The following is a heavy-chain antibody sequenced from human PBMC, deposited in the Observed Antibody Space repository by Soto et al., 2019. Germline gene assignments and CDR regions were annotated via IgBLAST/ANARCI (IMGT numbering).Heavy chain of an antibody. Sequence: EVQLSESGGGLVQPGGSLRLSCGGAGFTFSGSAVSWVRQAPGRGLEWVAGISGGGSAEYADAVKGRFGISRDNSKDTVYLYMNSLRDDDTAVYYCARQKGVIVARHTDHWGQGILVTVSS. CDR2: ISGGGSA. D-gene: IGHD6-6*01. CDR1: GFTFSGSA. J-gene: IGHJ4*02. V-gene: IGHV3-23*01. CDR3: ARQKGVIVARHTDH.